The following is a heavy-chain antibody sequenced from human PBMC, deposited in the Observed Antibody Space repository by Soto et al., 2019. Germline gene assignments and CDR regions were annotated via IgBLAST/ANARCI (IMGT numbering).Heavy chain of an antibody. CDR1: GFSFSSYA. CDR3: AKGQTTVAGKNRFDS. Sequence: EVPLLESGGGLVQPGGSLRLSCAASGFSFSSYAMTWVRQAPGKGLDWVSSISGSGDTTYYADPVKGRFTVSRDNSKNTVFLQMNSLRAEDTAVYYCAKGQTTVAGKNRFDSWGQGTLVTVSS. J-gene: IGHJ5*01. V-gene: IGHV3-23*01. CDR2: ISGSGDTT. D-gene: IGHD6-19*01.